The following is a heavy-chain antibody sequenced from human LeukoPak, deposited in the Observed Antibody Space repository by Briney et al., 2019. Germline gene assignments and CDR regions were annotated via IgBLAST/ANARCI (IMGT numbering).Heavy chain of an antibody. Sequence: GGSPRLSCAASGFTFSSYWMNWVRQAPGKGLEWVANIKQDGTEKYYVDSVKGRFTISRDNAKNSLCLQMDSLRAEDTAVYYCARDLAGHYYGSGSSFDYWGQGTLVTVS. J-gene: IGHJ4*02. CDR1: GFTFSSYW. D-gene: IGHD3-10*01. CDR2: IKQDGTEK. CDR3: ARDLAGHYYGSGSSFDY. V-gene: IGHV3-7*01.